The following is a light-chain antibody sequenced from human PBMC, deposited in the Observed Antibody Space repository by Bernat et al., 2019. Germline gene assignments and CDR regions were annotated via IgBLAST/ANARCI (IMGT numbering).Light chain of an antibody. V-gene: IGLV2-23*01. Sequence: QSALTQPASVSGSLGQSITMSCTGTSSDVGGYNFVSWYQQHPGKASKLMIYAGNKRPSGVSNRLSGSKSGNTASRTISGVLSEDEADYYCCSYAGTSYVFGTGTKFTVL. CDR2: AGN. J-gene: IGLJ1*01. CDR1: SSDVGGYNF. CDR3: CSYAGTSYV.